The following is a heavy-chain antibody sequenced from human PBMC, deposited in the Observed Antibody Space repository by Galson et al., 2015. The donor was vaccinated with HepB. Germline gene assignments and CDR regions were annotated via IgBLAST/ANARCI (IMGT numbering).Heavy chain of an antibody. D-gene: IGHD3-22*01. CDR1: GFTFSSYG. J-gene: IGHJ4*02. CDR3: AKDITYYYDSSGYRFEDY. CDR2: ISYDGSNK. V-gene: IGHV3-30*18. Sequence: SLRLSCAASGFTFSSYGMHWVRQAPGKGLEWVAVISYDGSNKYYADSVKGRFTISRDNSKNTLYLQMNSLRAEDTAVYYCAKDITYYYDSSGYRFEDYWGQGTLVTVSS.